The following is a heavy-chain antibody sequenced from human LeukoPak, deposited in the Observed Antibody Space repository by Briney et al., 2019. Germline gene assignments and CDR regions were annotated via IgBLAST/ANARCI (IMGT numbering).Heavy chain of an antibody. CDR1: GFTFSSYS. J-gene: IGHJ3*02. Sequence: KPGGSLRLPCAASGFTFSSYSMNWVRQAPGKGLEWVSSISSSSSYIYYADSVKGRFTISRDNAKNSLYLQMNSLRAEDTAVYYCARVDDYGDREGAFDIWGQGTMVTVSS. CDR2: ISSSSSYI. D-gene: IGHD4-17*01. V-gene: IGHV3-21*01. CDR3: ARVDDYGDREGAFDI.